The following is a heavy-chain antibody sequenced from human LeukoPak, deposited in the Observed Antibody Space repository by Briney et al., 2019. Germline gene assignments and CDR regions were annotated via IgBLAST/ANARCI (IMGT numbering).Heavy chain of an antibody. CDR1: GYTFTGYY. J-gene: IGHJ3*01. CDR2: INPKSGET. Sequence: GASVKVSCKASGYTFTGYYMHWVRQAPGQGLEWMGWINPKSGETRYEQNFQGRVTMTRDTSITTAYMELSRLRSDDTAVYYCAREAGDNTYNVWGQGTMVTVSS. V-gene: IGHV1-2*02. D-gene: IGHD7-27*01. CDR3: AREAGDNTYNV.